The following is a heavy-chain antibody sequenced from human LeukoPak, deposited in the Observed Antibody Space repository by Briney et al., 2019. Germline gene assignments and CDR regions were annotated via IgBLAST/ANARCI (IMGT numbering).Heavy chain of an antibody. CDR3: ARAPSYYYDASGYLRY. CDR2: IKHDGSEK. J-gene: IGHJ4*02. V-gene: IGHV3-7*01. Sequence: GSLRLSCAASGFTFSSYWMSWVRQAPGKGLEWVANIKHDGSEKYFVDSVKGRFTISRDNAKNSLYLQMNSLRAEDTAVYYCARAPSYYYDASGYLRYWGQGTLVTVSS. D-gene: IGHD3-22*01. CDR1: GFTFSSYW.